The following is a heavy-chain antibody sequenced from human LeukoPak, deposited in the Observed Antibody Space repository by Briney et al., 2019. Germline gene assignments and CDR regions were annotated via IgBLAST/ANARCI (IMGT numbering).Heavy chain of an antibody. J-gene: IGHJ4*02. V-gene: IGHV3-30-3*01. CDR1: GFTFSSYA. CDR2: ISYDGSNK. D-gene: IGHD3-3*01. Sequence: AGRSLRLSCAASGFTFSSYAMHWVRQAPGKGLEWVAVISYDGSNKYYADSVRGRFTFSRDNSKNTLYLQMNSLRVEDTAVYYCARQTRRLRFLEWLKKRDFDYWGQGTLVTVSS. CDR3: ARQTRRLRFLEWLKKRDFDY.